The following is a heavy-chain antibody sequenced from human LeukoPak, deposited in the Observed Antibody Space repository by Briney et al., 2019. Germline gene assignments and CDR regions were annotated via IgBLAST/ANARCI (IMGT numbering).Heavy chain of an antibody. CDR2: ISYDGSDK. Sequence: GGSLRLSCAASGFTFSNYAMHWVRQAPGRGLGWVAVISYDGSDKSYADSVKGRFTISRDNSKNTLYLQVNSLRAEDTAVYYCAKDRVVFNWNYAYYFDDWGQGTLVTVSS. CDR3: AKDRVVFNWNYAYYFDD. J-gene: IGHJ4*02. D-gene: IGHD1-7*01. V-gene: IGHV3-30*18. CDR1: GFTFSNYA.